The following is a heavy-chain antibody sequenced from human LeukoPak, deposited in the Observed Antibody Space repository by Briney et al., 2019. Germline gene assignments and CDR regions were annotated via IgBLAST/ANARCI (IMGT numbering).Heavy chain of an antibody. CDR3: ARAQLEYCSTTSCYVFDS. CDR2: ISFDGSDK. J-gene: IGHJ4*02. V-gene: IGHV3-30*19. Sequence: GGSLRLSCAASGFTFSSYGMHWVRQAPGKGLERVAVISFDGSDKYYADSVKGRFTISTDISKNTLYLEMNSLRADDTAMYYCARAQLEYCSTTSCYVFDSWGQGTLVTVSS. D-gene: IGHD2-2*01. CDR1: GFTFSSYG.